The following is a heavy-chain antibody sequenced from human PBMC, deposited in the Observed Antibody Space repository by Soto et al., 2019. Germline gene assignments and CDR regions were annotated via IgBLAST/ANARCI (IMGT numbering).Heavy chain of an antibody. V-gene: IGHV4-4*02. Sequence: SETLSLTCAVSGGSISSSNWWSWVRQPPGKGLGWIGEIYHSGSTNYNPSLKSRVTISVDKSKNQFSLKLSSVTAADTAVYYCASGGKYCSSTSCYPEGWFDPWGQGTLVTVSS. J-gene: IGHJ5*02. CDR2: IYHSGST. CDR1: GGSISSSNW. D-gene: IGHD2-2*01. CDR3: ASGGKYCSSTSCYPEGWFDP.